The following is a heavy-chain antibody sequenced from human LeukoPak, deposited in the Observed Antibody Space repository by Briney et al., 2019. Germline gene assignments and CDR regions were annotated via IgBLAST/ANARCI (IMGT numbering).Heavy chain of an antibody. CDR2: IYPGDSDT. D-gene: IGHD3-3*01. CDR3: ARADPYDFWSGYALSHFDY. CDR1: GYSFTSYW. J-gene: IGHJ4*02. V-gene: IGHV5-51*01. Sequence: GESLKISCKGSGYSFTSYWIGWVRQMPGKGLEWMGIIYPGDSDTRYSPSFQGQVTISADKSISTAYVQWSSLKASDTAMYYCARADPYDFWSGYALSHFDYWGQGTLVTVSS.